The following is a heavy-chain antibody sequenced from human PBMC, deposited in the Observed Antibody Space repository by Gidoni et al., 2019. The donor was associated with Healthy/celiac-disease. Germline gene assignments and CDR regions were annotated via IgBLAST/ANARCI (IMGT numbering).Heavy chain of an antibody. CDR3: ARGRHGCSDSGALITGTTALYDY. Sequence: VQPPLPRAGLFTPSETLSLTCAVYGGSFCGYYCSWIPQPPGKGLEWTGGINHSGSTNNNPSVKSRVTISVDTSKNQFSRKLSSVTAADTAVYYCARGRHGCSDSGALITGTTALYDYWGQGTLVTVSS. CDR1: GGSFCGYY. J-gene: IGHJ4*02. D-gene: IGHD1-7*01. CDR2: INHSGST. V-gene: IGHV4-34*01.